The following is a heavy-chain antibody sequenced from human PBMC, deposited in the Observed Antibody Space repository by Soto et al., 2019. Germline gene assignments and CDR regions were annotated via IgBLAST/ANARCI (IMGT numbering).Heavy chain of an antibody. CDR2: IIPLYGTV. Sequence: SVKVSCKASGGTFNSYGISWVRQAPGQGLDWMGVIIPLYGTVNYAQKFQGRVSITADTSISTAYMELSSLRSDDTAVYFCARKIREYHFDYWGQGTLVTVSS. D-gene: IGHD2-2*02. V-gene: IGHV1-69*06. CDR3: ARKIREYHFDY. J-gene: IGHJ4*02. CDR1: GGTFNSYG.